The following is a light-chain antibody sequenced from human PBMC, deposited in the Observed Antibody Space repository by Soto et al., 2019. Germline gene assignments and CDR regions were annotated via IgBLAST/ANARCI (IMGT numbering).Light chain of an antibody. CDR1: QSVSSSY. V-gene: IGKV3-20*01. CDR2: SIS. Sequence: EIVFTQSPGTLSLSPGERATLSCRASQSVSSSYLAWYQQKPGQAPRLLIYSISSRATGIPDRFSGSGSGTDFTLTISRLEPEDFAVYYCRHFVNSLTWTFGQGAKV. J-gene: IGKJ1*01. CDR3: RHFVNSLTWT.